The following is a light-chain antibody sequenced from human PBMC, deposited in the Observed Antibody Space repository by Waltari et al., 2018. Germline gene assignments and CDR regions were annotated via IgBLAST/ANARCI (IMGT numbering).Light chain of an antibody. J-gene: IGKJ1*01. CDR1: QSVNSY. CDR2: DAS. Sequence: EIVLTQSPATLSLSPGERATLSCRASQSVNSYLAWYQQRPGQAPRPLIYDASNRATGIPARFSGSGSGTDFTLTISSLEPEDFAVYYCQQRSNWPGTFGQGTKVEIK. V-gene: IGKV3-11*01. CDR3: QQRSNWPGT.